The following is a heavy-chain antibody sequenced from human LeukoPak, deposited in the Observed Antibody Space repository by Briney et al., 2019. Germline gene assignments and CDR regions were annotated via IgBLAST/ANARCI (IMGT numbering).Heavy chain of an antibody. CDR1: GFTFSDYY. D-gene: IGHD3-22*01. J-gene: IGHJ5*02. CDR2: ISSSSSYT. Sequence: TLRLSCAPSGFTFSDYYMSCLRQGPAKRLEWVSYISSSSSYTNYADSVKGRFTISRDNAKNSLYLQMNSLRAEDTAVYYCARAEVVSYYYDSSGYYHHWGQGTLVTVSS. V-gene: IGHV3-11*06. CDR3: ARAEVVSYYYDSSGYYHH.